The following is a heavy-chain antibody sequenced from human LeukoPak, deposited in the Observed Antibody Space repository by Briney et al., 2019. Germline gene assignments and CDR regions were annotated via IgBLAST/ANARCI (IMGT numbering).Heavy chain of an antibody. V-gene: IGHV3-23*01. Sequence: GGSLRLSCAASGFTFSSYAVSWVRQAPGVGLEFVSTISGRGGSTFYADSVKGRFTISRDNSKNTLYLQMNSLRADDTAVYYCAKGYYDILTDYFHNWFNPWGQGTLVIVSS. CDR1: GFTFSSYA. CDR3: AKGYYDILTDYFHNWFNP. CDR2: ISGRGGST. D-gene: IGHD3-9*01. J-gene: IGHJ5*02.